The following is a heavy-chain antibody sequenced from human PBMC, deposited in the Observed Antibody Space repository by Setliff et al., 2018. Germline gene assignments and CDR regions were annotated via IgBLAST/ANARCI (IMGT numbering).Heavy chain of an antibody. V-gene: IGHV4-61*02. CDR1: GGSIRSGSFY. CDR2: VHASGSP. CDR3: AKERYFDWFFEN. J-gene: IGHJ4*02. D-gene: IGHD3-9*01. Sequence: NPSETLSLTCTVSGGSIRSGSFYWSWIRQSAEKGLEWIERVHASGSPNYNPSFKGRVTISLDTSTNQFSLNLNSVTAADTAVYYCAKERYFDWFFENWGQGTLVTVSS.